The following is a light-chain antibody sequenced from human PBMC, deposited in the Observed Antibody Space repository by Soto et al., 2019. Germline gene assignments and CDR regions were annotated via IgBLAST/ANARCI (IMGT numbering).Light chain of an antibody. CDR3: HHYGGSPRT. J-gene: IGKJ1*01. Sequence: EVVLTQSPGILSLSPGERATLSCRASESFSRGYLAWYQQKPGQAPRLLIYGTSNRATGIPDRFTGSGSGTDFTLIISRLEPEDFAVYYCHHYGGSPRTFGQGTKVEV. V-gene: IGKV3-20*01. CDR1: ESFSRGY. CDR2: GTS.